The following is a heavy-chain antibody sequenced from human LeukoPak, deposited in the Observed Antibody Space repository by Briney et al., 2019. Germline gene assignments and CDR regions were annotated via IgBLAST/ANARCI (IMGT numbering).Heavy chain of an antibody. CDR2: FYYSGGT. CDR1: GGSISSYY. D-gene: IGHD3-3*01. J-gene: IGHJ4*02. CDR3: ARGATYYDFWSGTLYYFDY. Sequence: SETLSLTCTVSGGSISSYYWGWIRQPPGKGLEWIGSFYYSGGTYYNPSLKSRVTISVDTSKNQFSLKLSSVTAADTAVYYCARGATYYDFWSGTLYYFDYWGQGTLVTVSS. V-gene: IGHV4-39*01.